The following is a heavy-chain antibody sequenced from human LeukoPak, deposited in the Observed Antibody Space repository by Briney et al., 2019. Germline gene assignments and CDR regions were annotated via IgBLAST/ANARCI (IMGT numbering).Heavy chain of an antibody. CDR3: AARPDYGSGSYDAFDI. Sequence: GESLQISCKGSGYSFTSYWISWVRQMPGKGLEWMGRIDPSDSYTNYSPSFQGHVTISADKSISTAYLQWSSLKASDTAMYYCAARPDYGSGSYDAFDIWGQGTMVTVSS. CDR2: IDPSDSYT. D-gene: IGHD3-10*01. J-gene: IGHJ3*02. V-gene: IGHV5-10-1*01. CDR1: GYSFTSYW.